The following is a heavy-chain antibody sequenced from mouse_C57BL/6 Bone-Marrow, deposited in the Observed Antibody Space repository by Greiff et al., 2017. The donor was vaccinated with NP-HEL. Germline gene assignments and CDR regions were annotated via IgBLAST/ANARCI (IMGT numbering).Heavy chain of an antibody. CDR2: ISDGGSYT. D-gene: IGHD2-5*01. V-gene: IGHV5-4*03. CDR3: ARGGYSNYRRWFAY. CDR1: GFTFSSYA. J-gene: IGHJ3*01. Sequence: EVKLVESGGGLVKPGGSLKLSCAASGFTFSSYAMSWVRQTPEKRLEWVATISDGGSYTYYPDNVKGRFTISRDNAKNNLYLQMSHLKSEDTAMYYCARGGYSNYRRWFAYWGQGTLVTVSA.